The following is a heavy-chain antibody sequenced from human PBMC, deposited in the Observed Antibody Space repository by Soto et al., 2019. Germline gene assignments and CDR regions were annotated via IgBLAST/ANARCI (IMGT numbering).Heavy chain of an antibody. CDR1: GGSIRSGGYY. V-gene: IGHV4-31*03. D-gene: IGHD5-18*01. CDR2: IYYSGST. J-gene: IGHJ6*02. Sequence: SETLSLTCTVSGGSIRSGGYYWSWIRQHPGKGLEWIGYIYYSGSTYYNPSLKSRVTISVDTSKNQFSLKLSSVTAADTAVYYCARTYARSSYGLYYYYGMDVWGQGTTVTVSS. CDR3: ARTYARSSYGLYYYYGMDV.